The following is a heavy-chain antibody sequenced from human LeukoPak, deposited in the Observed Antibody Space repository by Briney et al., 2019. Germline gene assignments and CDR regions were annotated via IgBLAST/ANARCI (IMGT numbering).Heavy chain of an antibody. V-gene: IGHV4-39*07. CDR2: IYYSGST. D-gene: IGHD3-10*01. J-gene: IGHJ6*02. CDR3: ARPAISGGFGEFGGMDV. Sequence: KPSETLSLTCTVSGGSISSSSYYWGWIRQPPGKGLEWIGSIYYSGSTYYNPSLKSRVTISVDTSKNQFSLKLSSVTAADTAVYYCARPAISGGFGEFGGMDVWGQGTTVTVSS. CDR1: GGSISSSSYY.